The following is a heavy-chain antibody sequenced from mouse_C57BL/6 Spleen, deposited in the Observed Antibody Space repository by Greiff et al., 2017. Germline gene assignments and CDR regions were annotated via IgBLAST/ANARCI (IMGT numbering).Heavy chain of an antibody. CDR3: ARYGSSYWYFDV. CDR2: INPSSGYT. CDR1: GYTFTSYW. D-gene: IGHD1-1*01. J-gene: IGHJ1*03. V-gene: IGHV1-7*01. Sequence: QVQLQQSGAELAKPGASVKLSCKASGYTFTSYWMHWVKQRPGQGLEWIGYINPSSGYTKYNQKFKDKATLTVDKSSSTAYMQLSSLTSEDSAVYYCARYGSSYWYFDVWGTGTTVTVSS.